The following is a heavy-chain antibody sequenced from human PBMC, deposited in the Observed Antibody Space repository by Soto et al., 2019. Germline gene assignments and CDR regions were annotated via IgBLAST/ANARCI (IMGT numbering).Heavy chain of an antibody. J-gene: IGHJ5*02. CDR1: GFTFSSYW. D-gene: IGHD7-27*01. V-gene: IGHV3-74*01. Sequence: GESLKISCAASGFTFSSYWMHWVRQAQGKGLVWVSRINSDGSSTSYADSVKGRFTISRDNAKNTLYLQMNSLRAEDTAVYYCAREVSWMGNNKTPFNWFDPWGQGTLVTVSS. CDR3: AREVSWMGNNKTPFNWFDP. CDR2: INSDGSST.